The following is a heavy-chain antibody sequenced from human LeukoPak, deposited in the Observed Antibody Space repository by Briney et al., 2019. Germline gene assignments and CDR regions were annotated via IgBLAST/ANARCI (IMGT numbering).Heavy chain of an antibody. Sequence: PGGSLRLSCAASGFTFSSYSMNWVRQAPGKGLEWVSYISSSSSYIYYADSVKGRFTISRDNAKNSLYLQMNSLRAEDTAVYYCARDETIVVDYYYYYYMDVWGKGTTVTVSS. CDR2: ISSSSSYI. D-gene: IGHD3-22*01. V-gene: IGHV3-21*05. CDR1: GFTFSSYS. CDR3: ARDETIVVDYYYYYYMDV. J-gene: IGHJ6*03.